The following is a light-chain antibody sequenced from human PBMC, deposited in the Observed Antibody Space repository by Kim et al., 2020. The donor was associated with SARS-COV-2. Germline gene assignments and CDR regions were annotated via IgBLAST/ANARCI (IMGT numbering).Light chain of an antibody. CDR1: SLRSYY. CDR3: NSRDSSGNHVV. Sequence: SYELTQDPAVSVALGQTVRITCQGDSLRSYYATWYQQKPGQAPVVVIYAKNNRPSGIPDRFSGSSSGNTASLTITGAQAEDEADYYCNSRDSSGNHVVFGGGTQLTVL. CDR2: AKN. V-gene: IGLV3-19*01. J-gene: IGLJ2*01.